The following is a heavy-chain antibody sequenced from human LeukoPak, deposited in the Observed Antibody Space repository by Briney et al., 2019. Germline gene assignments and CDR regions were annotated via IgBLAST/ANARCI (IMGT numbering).Heavy chain of an antibody. J-gene: IGHJ4*02. V-gene: IGHV3-7*01. CDR3: ARVGGHVEMATIIYFDY. Sequence: PGRSLRLSCAASGFTFSSYWMSWVRQAPGKGLEWVANIKQDGSEKYYVDSVKGRFTISRDNAKNSLYLQMNSLRAEDTAVYYCARVGGHVEMATIIYFDYWGQGTLVTVSS. CDR2: IKQDGSEK. D-gene: IGHD5-24*01. CDR1: GFTFSSYW.